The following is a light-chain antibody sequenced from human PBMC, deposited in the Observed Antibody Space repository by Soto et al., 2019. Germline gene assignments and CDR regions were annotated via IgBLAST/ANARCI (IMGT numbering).Light chain of an antibody. J-gene: IGLJ2*01. CDR1: TGPVTSSHY. CDR2: DTT. Sequence: QAVVTQEPSLTVSPGGTVTLTCGSSTGPVTSSHYPYWFQQRPGQAPTTLIFDTTDKHSWTPDRFSGSLLGDKAALTLSGALPEDEGDYYCLLSYSDARLVGFGGGTQLTVL. V-gene: IGLV7-46*01. CDR3: LLSYSDARLVG.